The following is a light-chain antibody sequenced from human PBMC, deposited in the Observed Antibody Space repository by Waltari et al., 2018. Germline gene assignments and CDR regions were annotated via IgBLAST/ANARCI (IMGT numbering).Light chain of an antibody. Sequence: QPALTQPASVSGSPGQSITIPCNGARNNVGFCELLFFYQQPPGNAPKLIIFDVIKRPSGVSDRFSGSKSGNTASLTISGLETEDDADYYCCSYSGSSSFPYVFGPGTKVTVL. CDR3: CSYSGSSSFPYV. J-gene: IGLJ1*01. CDR1: RNNVGFCEL. CDR2: DVI. V-gene: IGLV2-23*02.